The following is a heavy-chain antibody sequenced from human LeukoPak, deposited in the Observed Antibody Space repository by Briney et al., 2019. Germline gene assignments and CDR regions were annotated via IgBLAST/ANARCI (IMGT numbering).Heavy chain of an antibody. J-gene: IGHJ4*02. CDR2: ISSSSSYI. V-gene: IGHV3-21*01. D-gene: IGHD6-19*01. Sequence: GGSLRLSCAASGFTFSSYSMNWVRQAPGKGLEWVSSISSSSSYIYYADSVKGRFTISRDNAKNSLYLQMNGLRAEDTAVYYCARDLGSSGSYWGQGTLVTVSS. CDR3: ARDLGSSGSY. CDR1: GFTFSSYS.